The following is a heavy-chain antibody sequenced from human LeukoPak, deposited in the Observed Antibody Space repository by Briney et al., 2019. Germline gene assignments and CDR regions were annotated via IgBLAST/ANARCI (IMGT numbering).Heavy chain of an antibody. CDR1: GDSFRSYY. V-gene: IGHV4-59*08. CDR3: ARYVVYGSGKYYFDY. Sequence: PSETLSLTCTVSGDSFRSYYWSWIRQPPGKGLEWIGYIYYSGSTNYNPSLKSRVTISVDTSENQFSLKLSSVTAADTAVYYCARYVVYGSGKYYFDYWGQGTLVTVSS. D-gene: IGHD3-10*01. J-gene: IGHJ4*02. CDR2: IYYSGST.